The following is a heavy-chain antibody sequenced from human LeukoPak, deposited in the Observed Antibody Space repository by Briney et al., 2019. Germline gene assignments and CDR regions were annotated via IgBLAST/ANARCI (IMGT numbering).Heavy chain of an antibody. J-gene: IGHJ4*02. CDR2: IGGSGDST. CDR1: GFAFSTYA. V-gene: IGHV3-23*01. D-gene: IGHD3-10*01. CDR3: AKNYYGSGSYYLYFDY. Sequence: GGSLRLSCVASGFAFSTYAISWVRRAPGKGLEWVSVIGGSGDSTYYADSVKGRFTISRDNSKNTLYLQMNSLRAEGTAVYYCAKNYYGSGSYYLYFDYWGQGTLVTVSS.